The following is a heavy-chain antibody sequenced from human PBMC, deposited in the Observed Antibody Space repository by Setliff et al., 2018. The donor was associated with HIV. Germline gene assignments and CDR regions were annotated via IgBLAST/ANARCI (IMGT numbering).Heavy chain of an antibody. CDR1: GFTFSNYN. CDR2: ISSSGVYI. D-gene: IGHD3-10*01. Sequence: PGGSLRLSCAASGFTFSNYNMNWVRQAPGKGLEWVSSISSSGVYIQYGDSVKGRFTLSRDNSENALFLQMNSLRPEDTAVYYCARLRPYNSALDYWGQGTLVTVSS. J-gene: IGHJ4*02. CDR3: ARLRPYNSALDY. V-gene: IGHV3-21*01.